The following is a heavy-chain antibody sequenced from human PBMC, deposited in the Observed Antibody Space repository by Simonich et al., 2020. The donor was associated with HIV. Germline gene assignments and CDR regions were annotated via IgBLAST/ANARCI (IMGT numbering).Heavy chain of an antibody. CDR2: ISAYKCNT. J-gene: IGHJ4*02. D-gene: IGHD1-26*01. CDR3: ARSYSGSYYDY. V-gene: IGHV1-18*01. CDR1: GYTFTSYG. Sequence: QVQLVQSGAEVKKPGASVKVSCKASGYTFTSYGINWVRQAPGQGLEWMGLISAYKCNTNYAQKLQGRDTMTPDTSTSTAYMERRSLRSDDTAVYYCARSYSGSYYDYWGQGTLVTVSS.